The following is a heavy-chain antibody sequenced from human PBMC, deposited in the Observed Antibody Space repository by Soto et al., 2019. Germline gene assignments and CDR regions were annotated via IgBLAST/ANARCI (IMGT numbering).Heavy chain of an antibody. V-gene: IGHV4-39*07. CDR2: IFSRGGT. Sequence: SETLSLTCTVSGGSISSGSYYWGWIRQPPGQGLEWVGCIFSRGGTNYNPSLKSRVTISGDKSKNQFFLKLSSVTAADTAVYYCARVYYEESSGYWVNAFDIWGQGTMVTVSS. J-gene: IGHJ3*02. CDR1: GGSISSGSYY. CDR3: ARVYYEESSGYWVNAFDI. D-gene: IGHD3-22*01.